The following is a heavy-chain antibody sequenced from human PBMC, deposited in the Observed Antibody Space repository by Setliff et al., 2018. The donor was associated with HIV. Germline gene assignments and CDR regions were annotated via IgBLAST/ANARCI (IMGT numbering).Heavy chain of an antibody. J-gene: IGHJ2*01. CDR1: GGSFSNYY. D-gene: IGHD2-2*01. CDR2: LSPSGTT. CDR3: ARDKTYCNYSRCSRAGWYFDL. V-gene: IGHV4-34*01. Sequence: SETLSLTCTVYGGSFSNYYTNWIRQPPGKGLEWIGELSPSGTTRSNPSLQSRVTISVDTSKNQFSLKLSSVTAVDTAVYYCARDKTYCNYSRCSRAGWYFDLWGRGTLVTVSS.